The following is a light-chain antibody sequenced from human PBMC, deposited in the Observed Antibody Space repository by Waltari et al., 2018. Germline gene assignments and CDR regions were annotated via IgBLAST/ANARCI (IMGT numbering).Light chain of an antibody. V-gene: IGKV3-20*01. J-gene: IGKJ4*01. Sequence: EIVLTQSPGTLSLSPGESATLSCRTSQSSTSYSLAWYQQKPGQAPRLRIYGASSRATGNPDRFSGSGSGTDFTLTISRLEPEDFAVYYCQQDGGSPPLTFGGGTKVEIK. CDR2: GAS. CDR3: QQDGGSPPLT. CDR1: QSSTSYS.